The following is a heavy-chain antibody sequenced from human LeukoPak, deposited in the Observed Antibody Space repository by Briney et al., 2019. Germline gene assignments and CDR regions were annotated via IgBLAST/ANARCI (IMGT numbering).Heavy chain of an antibody. V-gene: IGHV3-23*01. J-gene: IGHJ4*02. CDR1: GFTFSSYA. Sequence: PGGSLRLSCAASGFTFSSYAMSWVRQAPGKGLEWVSAISGSGGSTYYADSVKGRFTISRDNSKNTLYLQMNSLRAEDTAVYYCARGGYYDSSGRYDYWGQGTLVTVSS. D-gene: IGHD3-22*01. CDR3: ARGGYYDSSGRYDY. CDR2: ISGSGGST.